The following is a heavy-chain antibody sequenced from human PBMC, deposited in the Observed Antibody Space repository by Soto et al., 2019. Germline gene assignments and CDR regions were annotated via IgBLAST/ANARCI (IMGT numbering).Heavy chain of an antibody. Sequence: SETLSLTCAVYGGSFSGYYWSWIRQPPGKGLEWIGEINHSGSTNYNPSLKSRVTISVDTSKNQFSLKLSSVTAADTAVYYCARERSITMVRGVITKYYYYYMDVWGKGTTVTVSS. CDR2: INHSGST. CDR1: GGSFSGYY. J-gene: IGHJ6*03. D-gene: IGHD3-10*01. V-gene: IGHV4-34*01. CDR3: ARERSITMVRGVITKYYYYYMDV.